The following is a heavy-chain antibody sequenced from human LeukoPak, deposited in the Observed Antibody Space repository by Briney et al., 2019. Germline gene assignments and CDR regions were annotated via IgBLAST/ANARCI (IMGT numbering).Heavy chain of an antibody. J-gene: IGHJ5*02. D-gene: IGHD3-22*01. V-gene: IGHV4-59*01. CDR2: IYYSGST. CDR3: ARLEAYYYDSSGYSLGWFDP. Sequence: PSETLSLTCTVSGGSISSYYWSWIRQPPGKGLEWIGYIYYSGSTNYNPSLKSRVTISVDTSKNQFALKLSSVTAADTAVYYCARLEAYYYDSSGYSLGWFDPWGQGTLVTVSS. CDR1: GGSISSYY.